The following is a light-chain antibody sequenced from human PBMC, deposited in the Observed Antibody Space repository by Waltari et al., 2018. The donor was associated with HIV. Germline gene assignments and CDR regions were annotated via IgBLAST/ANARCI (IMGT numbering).Light chain of an antibody. J-gene: IGKJ4*01. Sequence: IVMTQSPATLSLSPGERASLSCRASQSVSSNLAWYQQKLGQAPRLLIYDASTRATGIPVRFSGSGSGTEFTLTISSLQSEDFAVYYCQQYAASPLTFGGGTKVEIK. CDR1: QSVSSN. V-gene: IGKV3-15*01. CDR3: QQYAASPLT. CDR2: DAS.